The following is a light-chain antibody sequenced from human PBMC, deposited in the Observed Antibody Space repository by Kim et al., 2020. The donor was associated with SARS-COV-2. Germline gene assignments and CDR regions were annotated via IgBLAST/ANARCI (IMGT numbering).Light chain of an antibody. CDR3: QQYNTWPPVT. CDR2: AAS. V-gene: IGKV3-15*01. CDR1: QNVNTN. J-gene: IGKJ5*01. Sequence: YPGERATPSCRASQNVNTNLAWYQQIPGQAPRLLLYAASTRVAGIPARFSGSGSGTEFTLTITSLQSEDFAIYYCQQYNTWPPVTFGQGTRLEIK.